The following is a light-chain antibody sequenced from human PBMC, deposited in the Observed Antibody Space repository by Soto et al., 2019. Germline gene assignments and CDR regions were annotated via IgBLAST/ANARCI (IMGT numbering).Light chain of an antibody. CDR2: RSN. Sequence: QSVLTQPPSASGTPGQGVTVSCSGSSSNIGSNYVSWYQQFPGTAPKVLIYRSNQRPSGVPDRFSGSKSGTSASLAISGLRSEDEADYYCATWDDSLSGVVFGGGTKVTVL. V-gene: IGLV1-47*01. CDR3: ATWDDSLSGVV. J-gene: IGLJ2*01. CDR1: SSNIGSNY.